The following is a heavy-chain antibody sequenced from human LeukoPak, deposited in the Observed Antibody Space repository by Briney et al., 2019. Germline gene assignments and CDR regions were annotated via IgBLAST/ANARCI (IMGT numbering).Heavy chain of an antibody. Sequence: PGGSLRLSCAASGFTFSNYGMHWVRQAPGKGLEWVASIRYDGFNKYYADSLKGRFTISRDNPKNTLYLQMNSLRAEDTAVYYCAKKTIVGATVDAFDIWGQGTMVIVSS. CDR2: IRYDGFNK. CDR1: GFTFSNYG. V-gene: IGHV3-30*02. CDR3: AKKTIVGATVDAFDI. J-gene: IGHJ3*02. D-gene: IGHD1-26*01.